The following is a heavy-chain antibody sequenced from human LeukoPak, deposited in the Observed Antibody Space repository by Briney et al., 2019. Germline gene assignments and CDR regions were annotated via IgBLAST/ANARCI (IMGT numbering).Heavy chain of an antibody. CDR3: AKCYGSGSYYTDY. CDR2: INSDGSST. J-gene: IGHJ4*02. CDR1: GFTFSSYW. D-gene: IGHD3-10*01. V-gene: IGHV3-74*01. Sequence: PGGSLRLSCAASGFTFSSYWMHWVRQAPGKGLVWVSRINSDGSSTTYADSVKGRFTISRDNSKNTLYLQMNSLRAEDTAVYYCAKCYGSGSYYTDYWGQGTLVTVSS.